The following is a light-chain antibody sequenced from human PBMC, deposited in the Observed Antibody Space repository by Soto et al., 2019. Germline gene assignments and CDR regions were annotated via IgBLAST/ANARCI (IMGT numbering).Light chain of an antibody. Sequence: DIQMTQSPSSLSASVGDRVTITCRASQGIANYLAWYQQKPGKVPKLLIYGAITLQSGVPSRFSGSGSGTDFTLTIRRLQPEDVATYYCQKYYNAPRTFGQGTKV. CDR3: QKYYNAPRT. CDR1: QGIANY. J-gene: IGKJ1*01. CDR2: GAI. V-gene: IGKV1-27*01.